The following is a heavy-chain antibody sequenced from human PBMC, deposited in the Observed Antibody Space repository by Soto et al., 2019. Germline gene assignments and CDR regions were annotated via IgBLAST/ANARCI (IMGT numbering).Heavy chain of an antibody. J-gene: IGHJ6*02. CDR1: GFTFSSYG. CDR2: IWYDGSNK. D-gene: IGHD6-13*01. V-gene: IGHV3-33*01. CDR3: ARDKQPDFYYYYGMDV. Sequence: QVQLVESGGGVVQPGRSLRLSCAASGFTFSSYGMHWVRQAPGKGLEWVAVIWYDGSNKYYADSVKGRFTISRDNSKNTLYLQMNSLRAEDTAVYYCARDKQPDFYYYYGMDVWGQGTTVTVSS.